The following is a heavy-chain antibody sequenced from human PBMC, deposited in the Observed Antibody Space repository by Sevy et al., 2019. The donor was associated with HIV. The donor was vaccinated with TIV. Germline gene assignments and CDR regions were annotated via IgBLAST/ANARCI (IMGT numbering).Heavy chain of an antibody. V-gene: IGHV1-18*01. CDR1: GYTFTSYG. D-gene: IGHD6-19*01. J-gene: IGHJ5*02. Sequence: ASVKVSCKASGYTFTSYGISWVRQAPGQGLEWMGWISAYNGNTNYAQKLQGRVTMTTDTSTSTAYMKLRSLRSDDTAVYYCARIPIAVAGGWFDPWGQGTLVTVSS. CDR2: ISAYNGNT. CDR3: ARIPIAVAGGWFDP.